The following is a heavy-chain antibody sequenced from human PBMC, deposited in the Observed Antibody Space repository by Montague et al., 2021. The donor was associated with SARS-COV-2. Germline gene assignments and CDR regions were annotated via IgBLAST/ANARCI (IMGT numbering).Heavy chain of an antibody. CDR3: VRGIEAAGSYDY. Sequence: CAISGDSVSSHSATWKWIRQSPSRGLEWLCSTYYRSMWTSDYARSVKSRIAINPDTSKNTFSLQLSSVTPEDTALYYCVRGIEAAGSYDYWGQGTLVTVSS. CDR2: TYYRSMWTS. D-gene: IGHD6-13*01. J-gene: IGHJ4*02. V-gene: IGHV6-1*01. CDR1: GDSVSSHSAT.